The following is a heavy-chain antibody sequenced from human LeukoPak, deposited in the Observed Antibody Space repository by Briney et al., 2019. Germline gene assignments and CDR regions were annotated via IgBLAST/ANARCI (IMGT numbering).Heavy chain of an antibody. D-gene: IGHD3-10*01. CDR3: ARELWFGEATLDY. J-gene: IGHJ4*02. V-gene: IGHV4-4*07. CDR1: GGSFSSYY. Sequence: SETLSLICAVYGGSFSSYYWSWIRQPAGKGLEWIGRIYTSGSTNYNPSLKSRVTMSVDTSKNQFSLKLSSVTAADTAVYYCARELWFGEATLDYWGQGTLVTVSS. CDR2: IYTSGST.